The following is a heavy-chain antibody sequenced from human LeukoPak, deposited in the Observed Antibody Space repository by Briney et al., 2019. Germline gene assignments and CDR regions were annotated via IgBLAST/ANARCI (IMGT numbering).Heavy chain of an antibody. CDR2: IKQDGSEK. CDR3: ARESCSSTSCCTSEYFQH. CDR1: GFTFSSYW. Sequence: GGSLRLSCAASGFTFSSYWMSWVRQAPGKGLEWVANIKQDGSEKYYVDSVKGRFTISRGNAKNSLYLQMNSLRAEDTAVYYCARESCSSTSCCTSEYFQHWGQGTLVTVSS. V-gene: IGHV3-7*01. J-gene: IGHJ1*01. D-gene: IGHD2-2*02.